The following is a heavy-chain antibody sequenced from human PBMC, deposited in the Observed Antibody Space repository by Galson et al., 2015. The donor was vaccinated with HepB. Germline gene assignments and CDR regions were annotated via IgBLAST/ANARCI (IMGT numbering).Heavy chain of an antibody. Sequence: LSLTCTVSGGSISSSSYYWGWIRQPPGKGLEWIGSIYYSGSTYYNPSLKSRVTISVDTSKNQFSLKLSSVTAADTAVYYCARGSMVRGVIATPFDYWGQGTLVTVSS. D-gene: IGHD3-10*01. CDR2: IYYSGST. CDR1: GGSISSSSYY. CDR3: ARGSMVRGVIATPFDY. J-gene: IGHJ4*02. V-gene: IGHV4-39*01.